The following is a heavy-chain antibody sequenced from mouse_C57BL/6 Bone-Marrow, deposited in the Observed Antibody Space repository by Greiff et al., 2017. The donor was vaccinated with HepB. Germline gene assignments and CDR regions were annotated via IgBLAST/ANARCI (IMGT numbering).Heavy chain of an antibody. CDR2: IHPNSGST. CDR1: GYTFTSYW. D-gene: IGHD2-3*01. Sequence: QVQLQQPGAELVKPGASVKLSCKASGYTFTSYWMHWVKQRPGQGLEWIGMIHPNSGSTNYNEKFKSKATLTVDKSSSTAYMQLSSLTSEDSAVYYCARDGSYGRGAMDYWGQGTSVTVSS. V-gene: IGHV1-64*01. CDR3: ARDGSYGRGAMDY. J-gene: IGHJ4*01.